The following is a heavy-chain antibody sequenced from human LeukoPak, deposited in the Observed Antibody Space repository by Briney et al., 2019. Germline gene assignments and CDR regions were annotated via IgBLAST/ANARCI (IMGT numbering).Heavy chain of an antibody. J-gene: IGHJ4*02. CDR2: IIPIFGTA. D-gene: IGHD3-10*01. Sequence: ASVKVSCKASGYSFTSYDINWVRQATGQGLEWMGGIIPIFGTANYAQKFQGRVTITADESTSTAYMELSSLRSEDTAVYYCARAPQRDPSAIWFRELFFDYWGQGTLVTVSS. CDR1: GYSFTSYD. CDR3: ARAPQRDPSAIWFRELFFDY. V-gene: IGHV1-69*13.